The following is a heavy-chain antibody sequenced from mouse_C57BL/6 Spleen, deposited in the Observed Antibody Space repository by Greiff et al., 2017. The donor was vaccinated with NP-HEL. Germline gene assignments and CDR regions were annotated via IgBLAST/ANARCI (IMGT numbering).Heavy chain of an antibody. V-gene: IGHV2-2*01. D-gene: IGHD2-5*01. CDR1: GFSLTSYG. CDR2: IWSGGST. J-gene: IGHJ3*01. Sequence: QVQLKQSGPGLVQPSQSLSITCTVSGFSLTSYGVHWVRQSPGKGLEWLGVIWSGGSTDYNAAFISRLSISKDNSKSQVFFKMNSLQADDTAIYYCAIDYSNYVGWFAYWGQGTLVTVSA. CDR3: AIDYSNYVGWFAY.